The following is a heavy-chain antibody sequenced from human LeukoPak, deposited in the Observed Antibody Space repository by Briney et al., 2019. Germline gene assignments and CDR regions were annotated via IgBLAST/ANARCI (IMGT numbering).Heavy chain of an antibody. V-gene: IGHV4-34*01. Sequence: SETLSLTCGVSSGSLSGYYWRWIRQPPGGGLEWLGEITHSGSPNYNPSLKSRVTISGDTSKKQFSLNLKPVTAADTGVYYCARGVDLWGRGTPVTVSS. CDR2: ITHSGSP. J-gene: IGHJ2*01. CDR1: SGSLSGYY. CDR3: ARGVDL.